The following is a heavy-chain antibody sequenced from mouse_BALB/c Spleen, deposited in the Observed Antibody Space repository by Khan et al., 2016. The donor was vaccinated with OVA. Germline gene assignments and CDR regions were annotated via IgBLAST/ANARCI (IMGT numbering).Heavy chain of an antibody. CDR3: VRRGLRGDFDY. CDR2: INPNSGYT. D-gene: IGHD1-1*01. Sequence: QVQLKQSGAELAKPGASVKMSCKASGYTFINYGILWVKKMPGQGLEWIGYINPNSGYTEYNQDFKDKATLTAEKSASTAYMQLSSLTYEDSAGYYGVRRGLRGDFDYWGQGTTLTVSS. J-gene: IGHJ2*01. CDR1: GYTFINYG. V-gene: IGHV1-7*01.